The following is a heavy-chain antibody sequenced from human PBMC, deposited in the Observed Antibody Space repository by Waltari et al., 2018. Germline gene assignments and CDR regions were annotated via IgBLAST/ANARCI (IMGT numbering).Heavy chain of an antibody. D-gene: IGHD2-15*01. CDR3: ARDSVVAQPGWFDP. J-gene: IGHJ5*02. V-gene: IGHV3-7*01. CDR1: GFTFSRYW. CDR2: IKQDGSEK. Sequence: EVQLVESGGGLVQPGGSLRLSCAASGFTFSRYWMSWVRQAPGKGLEWVANIKQDGSEKYYVDSVKGRFTISRDNAKNSLYLQMNSLRAEDTAVYYCARDSVVAQPGWFDPWGQGTLVTVSS.